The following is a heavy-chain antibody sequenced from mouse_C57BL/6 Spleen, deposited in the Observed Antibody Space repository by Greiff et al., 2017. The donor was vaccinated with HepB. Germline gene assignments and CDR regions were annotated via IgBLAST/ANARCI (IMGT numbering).Heavy chain of an antibody. D-gene: IGHD2-12*01. CDR2: IDPSDSET. V-gene: IGHV1-52*01. CDR1: GYTFTSYW. Sequence: VQLQQPGAELVRPGSSVKLSCKASGYTFTSYWMHWVKQRPIQGLEWIGNIDPSDSETHYNQKFKDKATLTVDKSSSTAYMQLSSLTSEDSAVYYCARAYDDGNYFDYWGQGTTLTVSS. CDR3: ARAYDDGNYFDY. J-gene: IGHJ2*01.